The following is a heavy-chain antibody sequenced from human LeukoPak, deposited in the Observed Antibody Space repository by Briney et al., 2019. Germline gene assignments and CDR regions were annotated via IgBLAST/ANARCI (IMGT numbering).Heavy chain of an antibody. Sequence: GGSLRLSCAASGFTFSTYWMSWVRQTPGKGLEWVANIKQDGSEKYYVDSVKGRFTISRDNAKHSLYLQMNSLRVEDTAIYYCAKDAAGPEYWGQGTLVTVSS. J-gene: IGHJ4*02. CDR2: IKQDGSEK. CDR1: GFTFSTYW. V-gene: IGHV3-7*05. CDR3: AKDAAGPEY. D-gene: IGHD6-13*01.